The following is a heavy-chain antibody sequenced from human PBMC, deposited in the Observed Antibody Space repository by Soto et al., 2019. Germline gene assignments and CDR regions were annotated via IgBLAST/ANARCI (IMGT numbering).Heavy chain of an antibody. CDR3: ARAMGMDV. Sequence: QPGGSLRLSCAASGFTFSSYWMNWVRQAPGKGLVWVSRINHDGGSTSYADSVKGRFTISRDNAKNTLYLQMNSLRAEDTAVYYCARAMGMDVWGQGTTVTVSS. V-gene: IGHV3-74*01. CDR2: INHDGGST. CDR1: GFTFSSYW. J-gene: IGHJ6*02.